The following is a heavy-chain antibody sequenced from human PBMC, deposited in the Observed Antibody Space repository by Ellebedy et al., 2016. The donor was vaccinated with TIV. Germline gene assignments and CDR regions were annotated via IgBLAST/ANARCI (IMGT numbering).Heavy chain of an antibody. D-gene: IGHD6-19*01. J-gene: IGHJ4*02. CDR2: IIPILGIT. Sequence: AASVKVSCKASGGTFSNHATNWVRQAPGQGLEWMGRIIPILGITDYAQKFQGRVTFTADKSTRTAYMELSSLRSDDTVVYYCARVGGSGWHYFDYWGQGTLVTVSS. V-gene: IGHV1-69*04. CDR3: ARVGGSGWHYFDY. CDR1: GGTFSNHA.